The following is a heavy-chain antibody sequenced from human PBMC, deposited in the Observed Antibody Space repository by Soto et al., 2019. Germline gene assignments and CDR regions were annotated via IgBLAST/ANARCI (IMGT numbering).Heavy chain of an antibody. CDR1: GFTLMNYA. V-gene: IGHV3-23*01. CDR2: ISGSSDYT. D-gene: IGHD1-26*01. CDR3: GKTDGATRCWFDP. Sequence: LRLSCAASGFTLMNYAMSWVRQAPGKGLEWVSSISGSSDYTHYADSVKGRFTISRDNSKNTLHLLMSSLRAEDTAVYYCGKTDGATRCWFDPWGQGTLVTVSS. J-gene: IGHJ5*02.